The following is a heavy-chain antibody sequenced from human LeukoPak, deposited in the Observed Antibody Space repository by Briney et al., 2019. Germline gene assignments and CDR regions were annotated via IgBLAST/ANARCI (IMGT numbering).Heavy chain of an antibody. D-gene: IGHD3-10*01. V-gene: IGHV3-21*01. Sequence: GGSLRLSCAASGITFSSYTMNWVRQAPGKGLEWIASISPSGSSTFHADSVKGRFIISRENARNSVSLRMSSLRAEETAMYFCVRDALGESGAGGYWGQGTLVTVSS. CDR2: ISPSGSST. CDR1: GITFSSYT. CDR3: VRDALGESGAGGY. J-gene: IGHJ4*02.